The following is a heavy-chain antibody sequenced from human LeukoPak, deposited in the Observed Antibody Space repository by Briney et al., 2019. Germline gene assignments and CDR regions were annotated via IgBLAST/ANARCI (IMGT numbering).Heavy chain of an antibody. D-gene: IGHD6-13*01. J-gene: IGHJ4*01. CDR1: GGSISSSSYY. Sequence: SETLSLTCTVSGGSISSSSYYWSWIRQPPGKGLEWIGYIYYSGSTNYNPSLKSRVTISVDTSKNQFSLKLSSVTAADTAVYYCAREVVAAPGTVDYWGQGTLVTVSS. V-gene: IGHV4-61*01. CDR3: AREVVAAPGTVDY. CDR2: IYYSGST.